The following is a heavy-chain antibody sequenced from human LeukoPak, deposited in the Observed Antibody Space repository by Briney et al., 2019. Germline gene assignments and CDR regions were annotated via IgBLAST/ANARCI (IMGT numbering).Heavy chain of an antibody. V-gene: IGHV4-4*07. Sequence: PSETLSLTCTVSGGSISNYYWSWIRQPAGKRLEWLVRIYSRGSTNYNPSLESRVTVSVDTSKNQFSLKLSSVTAADTAVYYCAREHMVRGVIDRWGQGALVTVSS. CDR2: IYSRGST. D-gene: IGHD3-10*01. CDR3: AREHMVRGVIDR. J-gene: IGHJ4*02. CDR1: GGSISNYY.